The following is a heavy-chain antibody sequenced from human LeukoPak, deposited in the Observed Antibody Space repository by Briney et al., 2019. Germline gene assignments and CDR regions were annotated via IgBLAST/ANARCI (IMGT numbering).Heavy chain of an antibody. D-gene: IGHD3-3*01. V-gene: IGHV3-21*01. J-gene: IGHJ4*02. CDR3: AKSIFGIVIMIDK. CDR1: GFIFSSYS. Sequence: GSLRLSCAASGFIFSSYSMNWVRQAPGKGLEWVSSISSSGSYIYYADSVKGRFTISRDNAKNSLYLQMNSLGAEDTAVYYCAKSIFGIVIMIDKWGQGTLVTVTS. CDR2: ISSSGSYI.